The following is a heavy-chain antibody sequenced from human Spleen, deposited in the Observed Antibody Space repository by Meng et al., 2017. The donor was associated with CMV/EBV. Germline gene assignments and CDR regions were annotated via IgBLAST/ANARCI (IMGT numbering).Heavy chain of an antibody. CDR3: ARDRRYNWNDY. D-gene: IGHD1-1*01. J-gene: IGHJ4*02. V-gene: IGHV3-21*01. CDR1: GFTFSSYS. Sequence: GESLKISCAASGFTFSSYSMNWVRQAPGKGLEWVSSISSSSSYIYYADSVKGRFTISRDNAKNSLYLQMNSLRAEDTAVYYCARDRRYNWNDYWGQGTLVTVSS. CDR2: ISSSSSYI.